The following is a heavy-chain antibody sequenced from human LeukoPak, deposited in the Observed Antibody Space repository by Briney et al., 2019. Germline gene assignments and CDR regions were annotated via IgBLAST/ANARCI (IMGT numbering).Heavy chain of an antibody. J-gene: IGHJ4*02. CDR3: ARGPRPEQWLVHEFDY. CDR1: GYTFTGYY. D-gene: IGHD6-19*01. Sequence: VSVKVSCKASGYTFTGYYMHWVRQAPGQGLEWMGWINPNSGGTNYAQKFQGWVTMTRDTSISTAYMELSRLRSDDTAVYYCARGPRPEQWLVHEFDYWGQGTLVTVSS. V-gene: IGHV1-2*04. CDR2: INPNSGGT.